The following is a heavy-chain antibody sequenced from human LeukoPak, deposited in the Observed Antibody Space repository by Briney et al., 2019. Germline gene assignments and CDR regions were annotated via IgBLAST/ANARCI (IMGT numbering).Heavy chain of an antibody. CDR1: GGSINNYY. D-gene: IGHD1-7*01. V-gene: IGHV4-59*01. CDR3: ARGEWDYLFDY. Sequence: KASETLSLTCTVSGGSINNYYWTWIRQPPGKGLEWIGYIHYSGSTNYNPSLKSRVTISVDTSKNQFSLTLSSVTAADTAVYYCARGEWDYLFDYWGQGTLVTVSS. J-gene: IGHJ4*02. CDR2: IHYSGST.